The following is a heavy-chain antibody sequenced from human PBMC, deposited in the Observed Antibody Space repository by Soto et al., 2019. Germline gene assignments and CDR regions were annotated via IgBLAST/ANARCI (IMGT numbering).Heavy chain of an antibody. CDR3: AKKMSGSYTYFDY. Sequence: EVQLLESGGGLIQPGGSLRLSCAASGFSITSYAMSWVRQAPGKGLEWVSTISGNGANIFYGDSVKGRFTISRDTSENTVYLQMNGLRAEEDTAVYYCAKKMSGSYTYFDYWGQGTLVTVSS. D-gene: IGHD1-26*01. V-gene: IGHV3-23*01. CDR1: GFSITSYA. J-gene: IGHJ4*02. CDR2: ISGNGANI.